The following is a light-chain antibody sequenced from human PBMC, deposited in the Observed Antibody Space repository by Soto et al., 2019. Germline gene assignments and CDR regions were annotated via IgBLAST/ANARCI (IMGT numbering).Light chain of an antibody. V-gene: IGKV1-39*01. CDR1: QSKNTF. J-gene: IGKJ1*01. Sequence: DIQMTQSPSSLSASVGDKVSVTCRASQSKNTFLNWYQQRPGEAPKLLIYAASSLQSGVPSRFSGSGSGADFTLTIGSLQPEDFATYYCQQSYTTPRTFGQGTKVDIK. CDR3: QQSYTTPRT. CDR2: AAS.